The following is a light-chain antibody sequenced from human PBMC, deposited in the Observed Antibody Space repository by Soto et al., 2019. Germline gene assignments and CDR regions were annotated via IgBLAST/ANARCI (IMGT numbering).Light chain of an antibody. CDR3: QQYGSSTQVT. CDR2: GAS. J-gene: IGKJ4*01. CDR1: PSISSRY. V-gene: IGKV3-20*01. Sequence: EVVLTQSAGTLSLSPGEIATLSCKATPSISSRYFTWYQRKPGQAPRLLIYGASSRATGIPDRFSGSGSGTDFILTITRLEPDDVAVYYCQQYGSSTQVTFGGGTKVEIK.